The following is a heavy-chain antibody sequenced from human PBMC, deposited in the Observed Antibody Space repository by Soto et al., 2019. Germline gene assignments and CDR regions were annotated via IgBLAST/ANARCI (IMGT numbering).Heavy chain of an antibody. CDR3: ARDYYKYYDSSGYYRSPAY. V-gene: IGHV3-30*03. CDR2: ISYDGINK. D-gene: IGHD3-22*01. J-gene: IGHJ4*02. CDR1: GFTFSSYS. Sequence: GSLRLSCAASGFTFSSYSMNWVRQAPGKGLEWVALISYDGINKYYADSVKGRFTISGDNSKSTLFLQMNSLRAEDTAVYYCARDYYKYYDSSGYYRSPAYWGQGTLVTVSS.